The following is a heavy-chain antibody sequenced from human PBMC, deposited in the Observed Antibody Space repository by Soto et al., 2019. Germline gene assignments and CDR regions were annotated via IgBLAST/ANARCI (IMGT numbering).Heavy chain of an antibody. J-gene: IGHJ6*02. V-gene: IGHV1-3*01. CDR2: INAGNGNT. CDR3: ASSNIAAAPYGMDV. Sequence: ASVKVSCKSSGYTFTRYAMHWVRQAPGQRLEWMGWINAGNGNTKYSQKFQGRVTITRDTSASTAYMELSSLRSEDTAVYYCASSNIAAAPYGMDVWGQGTTVTV. CDR1: GYTFTRYA. D-gene: IGHD6-13*01.